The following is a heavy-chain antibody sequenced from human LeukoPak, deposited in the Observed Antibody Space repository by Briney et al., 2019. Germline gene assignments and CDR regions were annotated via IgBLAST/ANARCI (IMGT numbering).Heavy chain of an antibody. V-gene: IGHV4-59*01. Sequence: SETLSLTCTVSRGSISGYSWSWIRQSPGGGLEWIGYIYYSGDTAYNPSLRSRVTLSVDTSKNQSSLQLRSVTTADTAVYYCARALGSFGSGSYYPKWFDPWGQGTLVTVSS. CDR1: RGSISGYS. CDR2: IYYSGDT. J-gene: IGHJ5*02. CDR3: ARALGSFGSGSYYPKWFDP. D-gene: IGHD3-10*01.